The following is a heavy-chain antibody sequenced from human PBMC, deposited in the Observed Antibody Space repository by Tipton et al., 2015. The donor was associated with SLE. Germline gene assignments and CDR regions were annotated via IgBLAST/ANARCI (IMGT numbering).Heavy chain of an antibody. V-gene: IGHV4-59*01. CDR3: ARHIFTVTTGDFDY. CDR2: IYHSGIT. J-gene: IGHJ4*02. D-gene: IGHD4-17*01. CDR1: GGSIRSYY. Sequence: TLSLTCTVSGGSIRSYYWTWIRQPPGKRLEWIAYIYHSGITNYNPSLQSRVTISVDRSKNQFSLKLTSVTAADTAVYYCARHIFTVTTGDFDYWGQGTLVTVSS.